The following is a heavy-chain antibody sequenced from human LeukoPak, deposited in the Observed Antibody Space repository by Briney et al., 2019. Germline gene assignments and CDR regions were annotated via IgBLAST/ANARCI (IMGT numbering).Heavy chain of an antibody. CDR1: GFTFSNAW. CDR3: ARGEWLRFRAEDFDY. J-gene: IGHJ4*02. CDR2: IKSKTDGGTT. V-gene: IGHV3-15*01. Sequence: GGSLRLSCAASGFTFSNAWMSWVRQAPGKGLEWVGRIKSKTDGGTTDYVAPVKGRFTISRDDSKNTLYLQMNSLKTEDTAVYYCARGEWLRFRAEDFDYWGQGTLVTVSS. D-gene: IGHD5-12*01.